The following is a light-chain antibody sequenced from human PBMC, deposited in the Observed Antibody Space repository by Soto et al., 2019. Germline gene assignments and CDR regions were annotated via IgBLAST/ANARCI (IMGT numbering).Light chain of an antibody. CDR2: EVN. Sequence: QSALTQPPSASGSPGQSVTISCTGTSSDVGAYNYVSWYQQHPGKAPKLMIYEVNKRPSGVPDRFCGSKSVNTASLTVSGLQAEDEADYYWSSYAGSNNFDVFGTGTKLTVL. V-gene: IGLV2-8*01. CDR1: SSDVGAYNY. CDR3: SSYAGSNNFDV. J-gene: IGLJ1*01.